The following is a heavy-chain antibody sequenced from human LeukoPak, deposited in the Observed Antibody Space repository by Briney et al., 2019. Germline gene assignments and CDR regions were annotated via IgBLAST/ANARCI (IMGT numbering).Heavy chain of an antibody. CDR1: GFTFSSYA. J-gene: IGHJ4*02. D-gene: IGHD2-15*01. Sequence: SGGSLRLSCAASGFTFSSYAMSWVRQAPGKGLEWVSAISGSGDSTYHAESVKGRFTISRDKSKNTLYLQMDSLRAEDTAIYYCARQIGYCSGGTCYFDYWGQGTLVTVSS. CDR3: ARQIGYCSGGTCYFDY. CDR2: ISGSGDST. V-gene: IGHV3-23*01.